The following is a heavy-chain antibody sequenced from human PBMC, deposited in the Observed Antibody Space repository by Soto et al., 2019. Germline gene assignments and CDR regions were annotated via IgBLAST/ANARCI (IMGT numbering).Heavy chain of an antibody. Sequence: PSETLSLTCTVSGDSISNDNWWSWVRQPPGKGLEWIGEIYHSGSTNSNPSLKSRVTISVDKSKNQFSLKLSSVTAADTAVYFCARRHGLDIDAYYWGPGILVTVSS. CDR3: ARRHGLDIDAYY. D-gene: IGHD3-10*01. J-gene: IGHJ4*02. CDR2: IYHSGST. CDR1: GDSISNDNW. V-gene: IGHV4-4*02.